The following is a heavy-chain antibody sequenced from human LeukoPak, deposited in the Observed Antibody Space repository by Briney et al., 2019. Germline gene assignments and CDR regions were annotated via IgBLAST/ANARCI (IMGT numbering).Heavy chain of an antibody. CDR1: GYTFTGYY. CDR3: ARENRVRLDDYYYYYMDV. CDR2: INPNSGGT. D-gene: IGHD6-19*01. J-gene: IGHJ6*03. V-gene: IGHV1-2*02. Sequence: GASVKVSYKASGYTFTGYYMHWVRQAPGQGLEWMGWINPNSGGTNYAQKFQGRVTMTRDTTISTAYMELRSLRSDDTAVYYCARENRVRLDDYYYYYMDVWGKGTTVTISS.